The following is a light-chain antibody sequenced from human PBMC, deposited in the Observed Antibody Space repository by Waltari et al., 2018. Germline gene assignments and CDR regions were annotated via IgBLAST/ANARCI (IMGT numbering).Light chain of an antibody. Sequence: EIVVTQSPATLSVSPGERATLSCRTSQSVSTSLAWFQQKPGQAPRLVIYDASTRATGIPARFSGSGSGTDFALTITSLQSEDFAIYYCQQYKVWPGWTFGQGTKVESK. CDR1: QSVSTS. V-gene: IGKV3D-15*01. J-gene: IGKJ1*01. CDR2: DAS. CDR3: QQYKVWPGWT.